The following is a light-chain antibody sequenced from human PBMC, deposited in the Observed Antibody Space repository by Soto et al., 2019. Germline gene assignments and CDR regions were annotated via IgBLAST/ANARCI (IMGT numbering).Light chain of an antibody. J-gene: IGLJ1*01. V-gene: IGLV2-14*01. CDR1: SSDVGGYNY. CDR2: DVS. CDR3: SSYTSSSTLYG. Sequence: QSVLTQPASVSGSPGQSITISCTGTSSDVGGYNYVSWYQQHPGKAPKLMIYDVSNRPSGVSNRFSGSKSGNTASLTISGLQAEDEADYSCSSYTSSSTLYGFGPGTKVTVL.